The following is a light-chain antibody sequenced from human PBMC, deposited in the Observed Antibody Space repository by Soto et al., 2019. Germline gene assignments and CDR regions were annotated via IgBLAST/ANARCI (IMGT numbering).Light chain of an antibody. CDR1: QSIRSW. J-gene: IGKJ2*02. V-gene: IGKV1-5*03. CDR3: QQYNSYSGT. CDR2: KAS. Sequence: DIQMTQSPSTLSASIGDRVTITCRASQSIRSWLAWYQQKPGKAPKLLIHKASSLESGVPQRFSGSASGTEFTITISSLQTDDFANYYCQQYNSYSGTFGQGTKVEIK.